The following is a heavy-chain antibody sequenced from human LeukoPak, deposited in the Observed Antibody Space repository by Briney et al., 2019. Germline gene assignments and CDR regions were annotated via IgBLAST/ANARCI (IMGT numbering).Heavy chain of an antibody. D-gene: IGHD3-22*01. CDR1: GYTFTSYG. J-gene: IGHJ4*02. CDR2: ISAYNGNT. CDR3: ARDGGHYYDSSGYYKLDY. Sequence: ASVKVSCKASGYTFTSYGISWVRQAPGQGLEWMGWISAYNGNTNYAQKLQGRVTMTTDTSTSTAYMELRSLRSDDTAVYYCARDGGHYYDSSGYYKLDYWGQGTLVTVSS. V-gene: IGHV1-18*01.